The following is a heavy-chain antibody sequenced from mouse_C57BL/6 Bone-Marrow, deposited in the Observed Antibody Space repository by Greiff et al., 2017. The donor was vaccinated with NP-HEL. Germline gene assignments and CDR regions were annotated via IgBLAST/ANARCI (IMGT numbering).Heavy chain of an antibody. CDR2: IDPSDSYT. CDR3: ARGDYGNSVDY. CDR1: GYTFTSYW. D-gene: IGHD2-1*01. J-gene: IGHJ2*01. Sequence: QVQLQQPGAELVKPGASVKLSCKASGYTFTSYWMQWVKQRPGQGLEWIGEIDPSDSYTNYNQKFKGKATLTVDTSSSTAYMQLSSLTSEDSAVYYCARGDYGNSVDYWGQGTTLTVSS. V-gene: IGHV1-50*01.